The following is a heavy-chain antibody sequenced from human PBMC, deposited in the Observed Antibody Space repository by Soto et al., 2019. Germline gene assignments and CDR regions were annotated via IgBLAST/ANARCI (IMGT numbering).Heavy chain of an antibody. CDR2: INHSGST. J-gene: IGHJ4*02. CDR1: GGSFSGYY. CDR3: ARGRGHFDY. V-gene: IGHV4-34*01. D-gene: IGHD3-10*01. Sequence: PSETLSLTCGVYGGSFSGYYWSWIRQPPGKGLEWIGEINHSGSTNYNPSLKSRVTISVDTSKNQFSLRLSSVTAADKAVYYCARGRGHFDYWGQGTLVTVYS.